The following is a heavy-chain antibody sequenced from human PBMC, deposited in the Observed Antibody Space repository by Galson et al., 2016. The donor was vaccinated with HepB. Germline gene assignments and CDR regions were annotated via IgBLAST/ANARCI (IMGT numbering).Heavy chain of an antibody. CDR2: ISYDGSNK. J-gene: IGHJ4*02. V-gene: IGHV3-30*04. CDR1: EFTFSTYA. CDR3: AKGRYCGGYCYSSDY. D-gene: IGHD2-21*02. Sequence: SLRLSCAASEFTFSTYAIHWVRQAPGKGLEWVAVISYDGSNKYFADSVKGRFTISRDNSENTLYLQMNSLRAEDTAVYYCAKGRYCGGYCYSSDYWGQGTLVTVSS.